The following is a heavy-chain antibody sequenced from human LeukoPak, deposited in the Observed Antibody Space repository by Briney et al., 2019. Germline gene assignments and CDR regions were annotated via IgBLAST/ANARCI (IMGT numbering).Heavy chain of an antibody. V-gene: IGHV3-13*01. CDR3: AGVAKERVGGVYYFDY. CDR2: IGTAGDT. Sequence: GGSLRLSCAASGFTFSDYDMHWVRQATGKGLEWVSSIGTAGDTYYTGSVKGRFTISRENAKNSLYLQMNSLRAGDTAVYYCAGVAKERVGGVYYFDYWGQGTLVTVSS. D-gene: IGHD1-1*01. CDR1: GFTFSDYD. J-gene: IGHJ4*02.